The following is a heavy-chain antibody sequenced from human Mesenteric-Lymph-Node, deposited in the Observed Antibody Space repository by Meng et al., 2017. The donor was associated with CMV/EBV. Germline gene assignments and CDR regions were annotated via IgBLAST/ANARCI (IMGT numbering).Heavy chain of an antibody. D-gene: IGHD3-3*01. CDR3: ARGAYYDFWSGYQTQAEAFDI. CDR1: GFTFSSYD. V-gene: IGHV3-13*01. Sequence: GGSLRLSCAASGFTFSSYDMHWVRQATGKGLEWVSAIGTAGDTYYPGSVKGRFTISRENAKNSLYLQMNSLRAEDTALYYCARGAYYDFWSGYQTQAEAFDIWGQGTMVTVSS. J-gene: IGHJ3*02. CDR2: IGTAGDT.